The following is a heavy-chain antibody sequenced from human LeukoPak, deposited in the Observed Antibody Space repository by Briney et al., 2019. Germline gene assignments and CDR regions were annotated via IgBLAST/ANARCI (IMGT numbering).Heavy chain of an antibody. D-gene: IGHD2-15*01. J-gene: IGHJ4*02. V-gene: IGHV4-4*07. CDR2: LYTSGTT. CDR3: ASSAGYCSGGSCYPSGY. Sequence: PSETLSLTCTVSGGSISTYYWSWIRQPAGKGLEWIGRLYTSGTTNYNPSLMSRVTMSGDTSKNQFSLKLNSVTAADTAVYYCASSAGYCSGGSCYPSGYWGQGTLVTVSS. CDR1: GGSISTYY.